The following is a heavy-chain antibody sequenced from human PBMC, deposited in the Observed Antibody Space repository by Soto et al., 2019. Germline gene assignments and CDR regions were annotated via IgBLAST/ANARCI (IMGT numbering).Heavy chain of an antibody. CDR3: ARGYRQSGYSSSWVFDY. CDR1: GGSINSGGYY. J-gene: IGHJ4*02. D-gene: IGHD6-13*01. Sequence: QVQLRESGPGLVKPSQTLSLTCTVSGGSINSGGYYWNWIRQHPGKGLEWIGYMYYSGSTYYNPSLRSSLIISAATSEHHFSLKLSSATAAATAVYFCARGYRQSGYSSSWVFDYWGQGTLVNVSS. V-gene: IGHV4-31*03. CDR2: MYYSGST.